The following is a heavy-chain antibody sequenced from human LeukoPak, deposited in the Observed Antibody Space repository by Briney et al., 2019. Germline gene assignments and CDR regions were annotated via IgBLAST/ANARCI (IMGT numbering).Heavy chain of an antibody. V-gene: IGHV4-30-4*01. CDR2: IYYSGST. D-gene: IGHD3-10*01. CDR3: ARESSIYVSGTDVFDI. Sequence: SETLSHTCTVSGGSISSGDYYWSWIRQPPGKGLEWIGYIYYSGSTYYNPSLKSRVTISVDTSKNQFSLKLSSVTAADTAVYYCARESSIYVSGTDVFDIWGKGTMVTVSS. J-gene: IGHJ3*02. CDR1: GGSISSGDYY.